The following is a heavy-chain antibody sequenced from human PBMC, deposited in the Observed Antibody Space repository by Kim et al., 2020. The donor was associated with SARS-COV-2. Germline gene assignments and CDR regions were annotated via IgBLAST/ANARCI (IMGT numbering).Heavy chain of an antibody. J-gene: IGHJ4*02. CDR3: AKEGQAIDY. V-gene: IGHV3-23*03. Sequence: RSKNYAATVQGRLPISRDNSKNTLYLQMNSLRAEDTAVYYCAKEGQAIDYWGQGTLVTVSS. CDR2: RSK.